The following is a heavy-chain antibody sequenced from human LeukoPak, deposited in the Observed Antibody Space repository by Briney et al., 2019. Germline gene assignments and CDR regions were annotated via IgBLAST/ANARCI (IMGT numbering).Heavy chain of an antibody. V-gene: IGHV4-59*08. J-gene: IGHJ1*01. CDR1: GGSISSYY. CDR3: SATVMVAGLENFQH. Sequence: SETLSLTCTVSGGSISSYYWSWLRQPPGKGLEGIGYIYYSGNTNYNPSLKSRVTISVDTSKNQFPLKLSSVTAADTAVYYCSATVMVAGLENFQHWGQGTLVTVSS. CDR2: IYYSGNT. D-gene: IGHD2-21*01.